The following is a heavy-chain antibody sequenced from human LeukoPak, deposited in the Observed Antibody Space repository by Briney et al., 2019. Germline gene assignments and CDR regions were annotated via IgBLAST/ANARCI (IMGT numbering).Heavy chain of an antibody. J-gene: IGHJ3*02. CDR3: ARGGLVRGSLNSLTAFDI. CDR1: GDSVSSDSAG. CDR2: TYYRSKWYI. Sequence: SQTLSLTCAISGDSVSSDSAGWNWIRQSPSRGLEWLGRTYYRSKWYIDYAVSVKSRITINPDTSKNQFSLQLKSVTPEDTAVYYCARGGLVRGSLNSLTAFDIWAQGTMVTVSS. D-gene: IGHD3-10*01. V-gene: IGHV6-1*01.